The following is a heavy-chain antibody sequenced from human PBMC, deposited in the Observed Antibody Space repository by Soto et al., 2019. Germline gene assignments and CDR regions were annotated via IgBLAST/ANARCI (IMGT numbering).Heavy chain of an antibody. CDR2: ISAYNGNT. D-gene: IGHD6-6*01. Sequence: GASVKVSCKASGYTFTSYGISWVRQAPGQGLEWMGWISAYNGNTNYAQKLQGRVTMTTDTSTSTAYMELRSLRSDDTAVYYCARVGIVGSSLVYYYGMDVWGQGTTVTVSS. V-gene: IGHV1-18*01. J-gene: IGHJ6*02. CDR3: ARVGIVGSSLVYYYGMDV. CDR1: GYTFTSYG.